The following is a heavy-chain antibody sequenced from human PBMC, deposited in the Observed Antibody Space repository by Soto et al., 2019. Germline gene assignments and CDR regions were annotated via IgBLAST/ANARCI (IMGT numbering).Heavy chain of an antibody. V-gene: IGHV3-30*03. CDR3: KRWVGGSMYDNSGKYDS. J-gene: IGHJ5*01. CDR1: GFTFSSNG. CDR2: VAYDGSKT. D-gene: IGHD3-22*01. Sequence: QVQLVESGGRVVQPGRSLRLTCAASGFTFSSNGMHWVRQAPGKGLEWVALVAYDGSKTYYGDSLRGRFTISRDNSENTLYLQMNSLRAEDTAVYYCKRWVGGSMYDNSGKYDSWGQGTLVTVSS.